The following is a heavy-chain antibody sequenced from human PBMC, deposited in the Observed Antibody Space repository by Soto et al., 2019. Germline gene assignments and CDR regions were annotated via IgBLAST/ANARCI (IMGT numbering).Heavy chain of an antibody. V-gene: IGHV3-23*01. CDR3: AKEYTSTSKGSFDY. D-gene: IGHD1-26*01. J-gene: IGHJ4*02. CDR2: ITGSGGTT. Sequence: EVHLLEFGGGLVQPGRSLRLSCAASGFTFSNYAMNWVRQAPGKGLEWVSGITGSGGTTFYADSVKGRFTISRDNSKNTVYLQMNSVRADDTAVYYCAKEYTSTSKGSFDYWGQGALVTVSS. CDR1: GFTFSNYA.